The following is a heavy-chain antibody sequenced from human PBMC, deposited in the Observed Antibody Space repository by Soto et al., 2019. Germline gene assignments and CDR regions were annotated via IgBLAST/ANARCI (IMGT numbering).Heavy chain of an antibody. Sequence: VQLVESGGGLVQPGGSLRLSCAVSGFTFSSSEMYWVRQAPGKGLEWISYIHPSGQPIFYADSVKGRFTISRDNANNSVFLQMNSLRAEDTAVYYCARRASRWGQGTMVTVSS. D-gene: IGHD1-26*01. J-gene: IGHJ3*01. CDR1: GFTFSSSE. CDR3: ARRASR. CDR2: IHPSGQPI. V-gene: IGHV3-48*03.